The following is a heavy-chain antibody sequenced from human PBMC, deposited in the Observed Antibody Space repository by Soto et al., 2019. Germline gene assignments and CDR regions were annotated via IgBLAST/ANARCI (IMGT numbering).Heavy chain of an antibody. Sequence: QVQLQESGPGLVKPSQTLSLTCTVSGGSISSGGYYWSWIRQHPGKGLEWIGYIYYSGSTYYNPSLKSRVTIAVDTSKNQFPLKLSSVTAADTAVYYCARGNPRGWAAGTPHYYYYGMDVWGQGTTVTVSS. J-gene: IGHJ6*02. V-gene: IGHV4-31*03. CDR3: ARGNPRGWAAGTPHYYYYGMDV. CDR2: IYYSGST. CDR1: GGSISSGGYY. D-gene: IGHD6-13*01.